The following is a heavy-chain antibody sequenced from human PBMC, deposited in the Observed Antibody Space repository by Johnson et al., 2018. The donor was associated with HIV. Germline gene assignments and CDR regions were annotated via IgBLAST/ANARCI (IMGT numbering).Heavy chain of an antibody. Sequence: MLLVESGGGLIQPGGSLRLSCAASGFTVSSNYMSWVRQAPGKGLEWVSVIYSGGSTYYADSVKGRFTISRDNSKNTLYLQMNSLRAEDTAVYYCATFGGGSFHAFDIWGQGTMVTV. CDR1: GFTVSSNY. CDR3: ATFGGGSFHAFDI. J-gene: IGHJ3*02. V-gene: IGHV3-53*01. CDR2: IYSGGST. D-gene: IGHD1-26*01.